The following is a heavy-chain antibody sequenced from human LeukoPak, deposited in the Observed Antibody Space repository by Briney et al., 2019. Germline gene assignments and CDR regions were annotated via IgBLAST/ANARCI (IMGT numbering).Heavy chain of an antibody. Sequence: SETLSLTCSVSGDSLSCGGYYWSWIRQHPGKGLEYIGYIYHTGGTYYNPSLKSRVTISVDTSNNQFSLKLNSVSAADTAVYYCARSGYCSGGNCYSNNAFDIWGQGTVVTVSS. CDR1: GDSLSCGGYY. V-gene: IGHV4-31*03. J-gene: IGHJ3*02. D-gene: IGHD2-15*01. CDR2: IYHTGGT. CDR3: ARSGYCSGGNCYSNNAFDI.